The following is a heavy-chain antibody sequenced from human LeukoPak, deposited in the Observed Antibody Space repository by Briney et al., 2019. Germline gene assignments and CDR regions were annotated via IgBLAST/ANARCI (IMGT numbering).Heavy chain of an antibody. Sequence: GASVKVSRKASGYTFTSYGISWVRQAPGQGFEWMGWISAYSGNTNYAQKLQGRVTMTTDTSTSTAYMELRSLRSDDTAVYYCARGSNQGTLDYWGQGTLVTVSS. CDR3: ARGSNQGTLDY. D-gene: IGHD1-7*01. CDR2: ISAYSGNT. J-gene: IGHJ4*02. V-gene: IGHV1-18*01. CDR1: GYTFTSYG.